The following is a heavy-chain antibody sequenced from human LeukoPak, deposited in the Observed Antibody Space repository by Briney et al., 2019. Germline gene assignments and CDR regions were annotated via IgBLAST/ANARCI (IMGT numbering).Heavy chain of an antibody. CDR3: ARHASTSRYILYFDY. J-gene: IGHJ4*02. V-gene: IGHV1-24*01. D-gene: IGHD2-2*02. Sequence: GASVKVSCKVSGYTLTELSMHWVRQAPGKGLEWMGGFDPEDGETIYAQKFQGRVTITTDESTSTAYMELSSLRSEDTAVYYCARHASTSRYILYFDYWGQGTLVTVSS. CDR2: FDPEDGET. CDR1: GYTLTELS.